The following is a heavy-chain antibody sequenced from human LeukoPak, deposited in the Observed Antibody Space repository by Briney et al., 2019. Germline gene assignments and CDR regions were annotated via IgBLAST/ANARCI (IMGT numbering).Heavy chain of an antibody. CDR2: ISGSGGST. V-gene: IGHV3-23*01. CDR3: AKDYPSYYDSSGYFDY. CDR1: GLTFSSYA. D-gene: IGHD3-22*01. Sequence: PGGSLRLSCAASGLTFSSYAMSWVRQAPGKGLEWVSAISGSGGSTYYADSVKGRFTISRDNSKNTLYLQMNSLRAEDTAVYYCAKDYPSYYDSSGYFDYWGQGTLVTVSS. J-gene: IGHJ4*02.